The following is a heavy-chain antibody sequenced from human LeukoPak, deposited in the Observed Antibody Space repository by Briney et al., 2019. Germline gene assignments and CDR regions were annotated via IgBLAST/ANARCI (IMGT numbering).Heavy chain of an antibody. V-gene: IGHV1-46*01. CDR2: INPSGGST. Sequence: GASVKVSCKASGYTFTSYYMHWVRQAPGQGLEWMGIINPSGGSTSYAQKFQGRVTMTRDTSTSTAYMELSSLRSEDTAVYYCAREAVGGGFDYWGQGTLVTVSS. CDR3: AREAVGGGFDY. J-gene: IGHJ4*02. D-gene: IGHD3-16*01. CDR1: GYTFTSYY.